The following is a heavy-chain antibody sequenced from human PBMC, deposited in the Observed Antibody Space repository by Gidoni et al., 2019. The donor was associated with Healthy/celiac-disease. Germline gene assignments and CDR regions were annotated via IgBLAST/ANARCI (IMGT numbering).Heavy chain of an antibody. CDR1: GFTFSSYA. J-gene: IGHJ4*02. Sequence: QVQLVESGGGVVQPGRSLRLSCAASGFTFSSYAMPWVRQAPGKGLEWVAVISYDGSNKYYADSVKGRFTISRDNSKNTLYLQMNSLRAEDTAVYYCARGFTAMVLYYFDYWGQGTLVTVSS. CDR3: ARGFTAMVLYYFDY. CDR2: ISYDGSNK. V-gene: IGHV3-30-3*01. D-gene: IGHD5-18*01.